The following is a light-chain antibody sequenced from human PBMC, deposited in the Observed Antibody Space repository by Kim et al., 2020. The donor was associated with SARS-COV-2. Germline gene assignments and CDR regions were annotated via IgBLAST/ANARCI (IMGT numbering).Light chain of an antibody. CDR3: QQRNYGPS. Sequence: SLSRGERATLSCRDSQRGSSYVDWYQQKPGQAPRLLIYDASTRATATPARFSGSGSGTDFTLTISSLEPEDFAVYYCQQRNYGPSFGQGAKVDIK. CDR2: DAS. V-gene: IGKV3-11*01. J-gene: IGKJ1*01. CDR1: QRGSSY.